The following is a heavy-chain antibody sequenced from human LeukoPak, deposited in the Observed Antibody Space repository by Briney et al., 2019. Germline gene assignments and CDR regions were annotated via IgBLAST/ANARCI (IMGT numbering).Heavy chain of an antibody. J-gene: IGHJ4*02. CDR3: AWGGMAAFDS. Sequence: PGGSLRLSCAASGFTFSDYYMSWIRQAPGKGLEWVAYISSSGNTRYYADSVKGRFTIFRDNAKNSLYLQMNSLRAEDTAVYYCAWGGMAAFDSWGQGTLVTVSS. V-gene: IGHV3-11*04. CDR1: GFTFSDYY. D-gene: IGHD3-16*01. CDR2: ISSSGNTR.